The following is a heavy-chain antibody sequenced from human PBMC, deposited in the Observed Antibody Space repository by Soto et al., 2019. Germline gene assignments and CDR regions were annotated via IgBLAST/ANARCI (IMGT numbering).Heavy chain of an antibody. D-gene: IGHD3-22*01. CDR2: IIPIFGTA. J-gene: IGHJ1*01. V-gene: IGHV1-69*05. CDR3: ASSGERAYFDTSGYG. CDR1: GGTFSNYA. Sequence: QVQLVQSGAEVKKPGSSVKVSCKASGGTFSNYAINWVRQAPGQGLEWMGGIIPIFGTAKSAQKFQGRVRVPPDDATRTAYMAMRSLRPDDTAVYFCASSGERAYFDTSGYGWGPATLASVS.